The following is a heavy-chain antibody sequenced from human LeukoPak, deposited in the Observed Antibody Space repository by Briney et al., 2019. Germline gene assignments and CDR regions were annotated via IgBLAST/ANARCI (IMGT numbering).Heavy chain of an antibody. CDR3: AKDRWDIVVVPGDY. J-gene: IGHJ4*02. CDR2: ISGSGGST. Sequence: GGSLRLSCAASGFAFSSYAMSWVRQAPGKGLEWVSAISGSGGSTYYADSVKGRFTISRDNSKNTLYLQMNSLRAEDTAVYYCAKDRWDIVVVPGDYWGQGTLVTVSS. CDR1: GFAFSSYA. V-gene: IGHV3-23*01. D-gene: IGHD2-2*01.